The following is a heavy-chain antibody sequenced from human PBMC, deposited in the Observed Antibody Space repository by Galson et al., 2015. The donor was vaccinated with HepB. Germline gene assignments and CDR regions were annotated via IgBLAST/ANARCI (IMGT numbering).Heavy chain of an antibody. CDR2: INPNSGDT. Sequence: SVKVSCKASGYSFTDYYMHWVRQAPGQGLEWMGWINPNSGDTYYAQMFQGRVTTTRDKSISTAYMELTSLRSDDTAVYYCARGRLTIFAVVTDVRDYYYRMDVWGQGTTVTVPS. D-gene: IGHD3-3*01. CDR1: GYSFTDYY. V-gene: IGHV1-2*02. J-gene: IGHJ6*02. CDR3: ARGRLTIFAVVTDVRDYYYRMDV.